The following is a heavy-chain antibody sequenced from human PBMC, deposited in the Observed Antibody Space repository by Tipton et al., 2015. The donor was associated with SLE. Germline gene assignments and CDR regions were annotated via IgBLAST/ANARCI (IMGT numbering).Heavy chain of an antibody. Sequence: TLSLTCTVSGGSISSSPYYWAWIRQPPGKGLEWLGSVFYGGRYYYNASLRSRVTISVDTVKTQVSLKLTSVTAADTAVYYCARDPKYWGQGTLVIVSS. V-gene: IGHV4-39*07. CDR3: ARDPKY. J-gene: IGHJ4*02. CDR2: VFYGGRY. CDR1: GGSISSSPYY.